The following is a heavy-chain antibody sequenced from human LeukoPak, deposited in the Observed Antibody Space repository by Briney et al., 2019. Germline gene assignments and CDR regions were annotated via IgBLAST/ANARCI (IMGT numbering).Heavy chain of an antibody. D-gene: IGHD3-10*01. Sequence: QSGGSLRLSCAASGFTFSGYGMHWVRQAPGKGLEYVSAITGNGGSTFYANSVKGRFTISRDNSKNTLYLQMNSLRAEDTAVYYCAKDPPSSFVWFGDRGSDYWGQGTLVTVSS. V-gene: IGHV3-64*01. J-gene: IGHJ4*02. CDR3: AKDPPSSFVWFGDRGSDY. CDR2: ITGNGGST. CDR1: GFTFSGYG.